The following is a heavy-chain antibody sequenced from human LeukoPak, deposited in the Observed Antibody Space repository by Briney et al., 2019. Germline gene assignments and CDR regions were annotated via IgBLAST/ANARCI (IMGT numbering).Heavy chain of an antibody. CDR2: IYHSGST. D-gene: IGHD3-10*01. CDR3: ARAPGNGSGSYYYGMDV. CDR1: GGSISSGGYS. Sequence: PSETLSLTCAVSGGSISSGGYSWSWIRQPPGKGLEWIGYIYHSGSTYHNPSLKSRVTISVDRSKNQFSLKLSSVTAADTAVYYCARAPGNGSGSYYYGMDVWGQGTTVTVSS. V-gene: IGHV4-30-2*01. J-gene: IGHJ6*02.